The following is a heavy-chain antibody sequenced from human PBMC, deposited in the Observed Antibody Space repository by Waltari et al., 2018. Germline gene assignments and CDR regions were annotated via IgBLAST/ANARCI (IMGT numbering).Heavy chain of an antibody. CDR1: GFRFSKYW. D-gene: IGHD3-10*01. V-gene: IGHV3-74*03. Sequence: EEHLLESGGGLVQPGDSLRLSCVASGFRFSKYWMNWVRTAPGKGLVSGERISNDETRITYADSVKVRFTISRDNAKNTLYLQMKRLRAEDTAVYYCVRLAQRTYRSPVPGRHYYYGMDVWGQGTTVTVSS. CDR2: ISNDETRI. CDR3: VRLAQRTYRSPVPGRHYYYGMDV. J-gene: IGHJ6*02.